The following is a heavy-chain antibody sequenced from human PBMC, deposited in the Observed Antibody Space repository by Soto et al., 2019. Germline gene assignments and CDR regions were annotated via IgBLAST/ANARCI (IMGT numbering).Heavy chain of an antibody. V-gene: IGHV1-3*01. J-gene: IGHJ4*02. CDR2: INAGNGNT. Sequence: ASVKVSCKASGYTFTSYAMHWVRQAPGQRLEWMGWINAGNGNTKYSQKFQGRVTITRNTVYLQMNSLRAEDTAVYYCARDLLGSAGHFDYWGQGTLVTVSS. CDR3: ARDLLGSAGHFDY. D-gene: IGHD6-13*01. CDR1: GYTFTSYA.